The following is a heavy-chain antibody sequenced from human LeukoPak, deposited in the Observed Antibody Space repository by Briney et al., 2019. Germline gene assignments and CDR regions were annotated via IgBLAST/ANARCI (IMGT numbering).Heavy chain of an antibody. Sequence: SETLSLTCTVSGGSISSYYWSWIRQPPGKGLEWIGYIYTSGSTNYNPSLKSRVTISVDTSKNQFSLKLSSVTAADTAVYYCASRLRFDWFDPWGQGTLVTVSS. CDR1: GGSISSYY. CDR3: ASRLRFDWFDP. V-gene: IGHV4-4*09. J-gene: IGHJ5*02. D-gene: IGHD4-17*01. CDR2: IYTSGST.